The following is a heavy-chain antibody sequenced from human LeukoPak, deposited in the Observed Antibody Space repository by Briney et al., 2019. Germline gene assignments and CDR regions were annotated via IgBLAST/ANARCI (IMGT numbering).Heavy chain of an antibody. CDR1: GGSFSGYY. Sequence: SETLSLTCAVYGGSFSGYYWSWIRQPPGKGLEWIGEINHSGRTKYNPSLKSRVNISVETSKNQFSLKLSSVTAADTAVYYCARVYYYDSSGYFGYWGQGTLVTVSS. J-gene: IGHJ4*02. CDR3: ARVYYYDSSGYFGY. V-gene: IGHV4-34*01. CDR2: INHSGRT. D-gene: IGHD3-22*01.